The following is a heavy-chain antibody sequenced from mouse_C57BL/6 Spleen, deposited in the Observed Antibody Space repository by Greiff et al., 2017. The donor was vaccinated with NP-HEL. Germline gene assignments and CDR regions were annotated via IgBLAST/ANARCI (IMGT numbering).Heavy chain of an antibody. J-gene: IGHJ3*01. CDR2: IHPNSGST. V-gene: IGHV1-64*01. CDR1: GYTFTSYW. D-gene: IGHD2-4*01. Sequence: KHPSAAVFHPFSSVKLSCKASGYTFTSYWMHWVKQRPGQGLEWIGMIHPNSGSTNYNEKFKSKATLTVDKSSSTAYMQLSSLTSEDSAVYYCARILYDYDPFAYWGQGTLVTVSA. CDR3: ARILYDYDPFAY.